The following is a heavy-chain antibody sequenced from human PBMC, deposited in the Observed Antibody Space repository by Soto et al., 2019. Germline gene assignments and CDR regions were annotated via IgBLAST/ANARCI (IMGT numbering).Heavy chain of an antibody. CDR2: IAYDGTDR. CDR1: GFTFPNYA. CDR3: AREWLRNFYYYYYGMDV. V-gene: IGHV3-30*03. D-gene: IGHD5-12*01. J-gene: IGHJ6*02. Sequence: PGGSLRLSCAASGFTFPNYAMHWVRQVPGKXLEWVAVIAYDGTDRYYADSVKGRFTISRDNSKNTLYLQMNSLRPEDTAVYYCAREWLRNFYYYYYGMDVCGQGTTVTVSS.